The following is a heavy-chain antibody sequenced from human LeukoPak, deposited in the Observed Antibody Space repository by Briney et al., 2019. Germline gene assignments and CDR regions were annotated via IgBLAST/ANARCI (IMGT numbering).Heavy chain of an antibody. CDR3: ASGKIAVAGYRGVPFALDY. CDR1: GYTFTSYG. V-gene: IGHV1-18*01. Sequence: ASVKVSCKASGYTFTSYGISWVRQAPGQGLEWMGWISAYNGNTNYAQKLQGRVTMTTDTSTSTAYMELRSLRSDDTAVYYCASGKIAVAGYRGVPFALDYWGQGTLVTVSS. D-gene: IGHD6-19*01. CDR2: ISAYNGNT. J-gene: IGHJ4*02.